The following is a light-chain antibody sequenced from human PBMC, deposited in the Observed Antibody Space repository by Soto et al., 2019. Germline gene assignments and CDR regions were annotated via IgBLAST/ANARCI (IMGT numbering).Light chain of an antibody. V-gene: IGKV3-15*01. J-gene: IGKJ1*01. CDR2: GAS. CDR3: QQYNNWLGT. Sequence: TQSPGALSSSPGERATLSCRASQSVSSNYLAWYQQKPGQAPRLLIYGASTRATGIPARFSGSGSGTEFTLTISSLQSEDFAVYYCQQYNNWLGTFGQGTKVDIK. CDR1: QSVSSN.